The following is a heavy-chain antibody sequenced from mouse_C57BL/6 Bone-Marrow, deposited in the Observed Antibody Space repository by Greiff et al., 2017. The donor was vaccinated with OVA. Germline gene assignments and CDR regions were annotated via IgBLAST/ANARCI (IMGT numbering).Heavy chain of an antibody. CDR1: GFTFSDFY. CDR3: ARDYYGSSYGAMDY. CDR2: SRNKANDYTT. D-gene: IGHD1-1*01. Sequence: EVKVVESGGGLVQSGRSLRLSCATSGFTFSDFYMEWVRQAPGKGLEWIAASRNKANDYTTEYSASVKGRFIVSRDTSQSILYLQMNALRAEDTAIYYCARDYYGSSYGAMDYWGQGTSVTVSS. V-gene: IGHV7-1*01. J-gene: IGHJ4*01.